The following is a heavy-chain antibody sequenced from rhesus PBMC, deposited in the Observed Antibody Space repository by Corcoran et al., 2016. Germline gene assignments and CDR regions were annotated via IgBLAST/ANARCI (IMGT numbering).Heavy chain of an antibody. V-gene: IGHV4-76*01. Sequence: QVQLQESGPGVVKPSETLSLTCAVSGYSISSGDEWSWIRQHPGKGLEWIGYIYGSSGSTNYNPSLKNRVTSSKGTSKNQFSLKLRSVTAADTAVYYCARGGYGSWNLRYWGQGVLVTVSS. CDR1: GYSISSGDE. D-gene: IGHD6-25*01. CDR3: ARGGYGSWNLRY. CDR2: IYGSSGST. J-gene: IGHJ4*01.